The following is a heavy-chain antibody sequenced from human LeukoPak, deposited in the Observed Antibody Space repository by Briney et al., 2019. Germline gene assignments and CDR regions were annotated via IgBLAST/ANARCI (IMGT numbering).Heavy chain of an antibody. CDR3: AREFNTIGNFDY. CDR1: GFTFRRFS. D-gene: IGHD1-14*01. V-gene: IGHV3-21*01. Sequence: KAGGSLRLSCATSGFTFRRFSVRWVRQARGKGLECVASIYVTGNYIYYADSVKGRVTIARDNAKNSVFLQMNSLRVEDTAVYYCAREFNTIGNFDYWGQGALVTVSS. J-gene: IGHJ4*02. CDR2: IYVTGNYI.